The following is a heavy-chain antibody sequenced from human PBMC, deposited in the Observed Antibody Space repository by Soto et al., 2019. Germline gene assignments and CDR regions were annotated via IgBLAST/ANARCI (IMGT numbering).Heavy chain of an antibody. Sequence: SETLSLTCTVAGGSISSYYWSWIRQTPGKRLEWIGHIYYSGSTNYNPSLKSRVTISVDTSKNQFSLKLSSVTAADTAVYYCARDIMGTNYYYYGIDVWGQGTTVTVSS. D-gene: IGHD2-8*01. CDR1: GGSISSYY. V-gene: IGHV4-59*01. J-gene: IGHJ6*02. CDR2: IYYSGST. CDR3: ARDIMGTNYYYYGIDV.